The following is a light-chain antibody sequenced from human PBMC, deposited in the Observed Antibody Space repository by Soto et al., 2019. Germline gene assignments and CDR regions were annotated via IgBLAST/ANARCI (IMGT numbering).Light chain of an antibody. CDR1: QSVSSNY. Sequence: IVLTGSPKTRSLSPRERASLSVSASQSVSSNYLAWYQQKPGQAPRLLIYGASSRATGIPDRFSGSGSGTDFNLTIRRLGPEDLAVYYFQQRSSWPPGTFGQGTKVDIK. CDR3: QQRSSWPPGT. J-gene: IGKJ1*01. CDR2: GAS. V-gene: IGKV3D-20*02.